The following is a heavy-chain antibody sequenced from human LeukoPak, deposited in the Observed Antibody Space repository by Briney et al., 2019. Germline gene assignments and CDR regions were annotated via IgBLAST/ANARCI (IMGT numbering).Heavy chain of an antibody. CDR1: GYTFTSYY. V-gene: IGHV1-46*01. Sequence: PGASVKVSCKASGYTFTSYYMHWVRQAPGQGLEWMGIINPSGGSTSYAQKFQGRVTMTRDTSTSTVYMELSSLRSEDTAVYYCARGGMYYYDSSGQPDWLDPWGQGTLVTVSS. CDR3: ARGGMYYYDSSGQPDWLDP. CDR2: INPSGGST. D-gene: IGHD3-22*01. J-gene: IGHJ5*02.